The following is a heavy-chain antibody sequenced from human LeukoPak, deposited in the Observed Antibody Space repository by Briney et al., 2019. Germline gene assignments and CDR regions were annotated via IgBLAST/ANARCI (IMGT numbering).Heavy chain of an antibody. Sequence: GGSLRLSCAASGFTFSDYYMSWIRQAPGKGLEWVSYISSSGSTIYYADSVKGRFTISRDNAKNSLYLQMNSLRAEDTAVYYCARVAYSSSWYQPTYYYYYYMDVWGKGTTVTVSS. CDR1: GFTFSDYY. J-gene: IGHJ6*03. CDR2: ISSSGSTI. CDR3: ARVAYSSSWYQPTYYYYYYMDV. D-gene: IGHD6-13*01. V-gene: IGHV3-11*04.